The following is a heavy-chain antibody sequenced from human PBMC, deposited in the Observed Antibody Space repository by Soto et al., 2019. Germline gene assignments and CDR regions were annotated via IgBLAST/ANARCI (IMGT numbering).Heavy chain of an antibody. V-gene: IGHV3-23*01. CDR2: ISDSAIST. Sequence: GGSLRLSFAASGFTFSSYVMSWVRQAPGKGLEWVSTISDSAISTYYTDSVKGRFTISRDNSKNTLYLQMNSLRAEDTAIYYCAKDICDYSSGSCYFDYWGQGTLVTVSS. J-gene: IGHJ4*02. D-gene: IGHD6-19*01. CDR1: GFTFSSYV. CDR3: AKDICDYSSGSCYFDY.